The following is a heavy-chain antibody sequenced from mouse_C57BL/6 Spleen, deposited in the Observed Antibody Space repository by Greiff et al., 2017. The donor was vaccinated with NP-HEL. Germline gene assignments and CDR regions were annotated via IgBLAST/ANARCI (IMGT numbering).Heavy chain of an antibody. J-gene: IGHJ3*01. CDR3: ARGHYGTLWFAY. V-gene: IGHV3-6*01. D-gene: IGHD1-1*01. CDR2: ISYDGSN. Sequence: ESGPGLVKPSQSLSLTCSVTGYSITSGYYWNWIRQFPGNKLEWMGYISYDGSNNYNPSLKNRISITRDTSKNQFFLKLNSVTTEDTATYYCARGHYGTLWFAYWGQGTLVTVSA. CDR1: GYSITSGYY.